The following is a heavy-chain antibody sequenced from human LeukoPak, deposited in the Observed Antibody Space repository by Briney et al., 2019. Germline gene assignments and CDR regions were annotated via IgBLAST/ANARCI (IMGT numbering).Heavy chain of an antibody. Sequence: GGSLRLSCVASGFTFSAYPVHWVRQTPEKGLEWVSSISSTGTYIYYADSVKGRFTLSRDNAKSSLYLQMNSLRAEDTAVYYCAREGGGRYSYDYWGQGTLVTVSS. J-gene: IGHJ4*02. CDR2: ISSTGTYI. V-gene: IGHV3-21*01. CDR3: AREGGGRYSYDY. D-gene: IGHD5-18*01. CDR1: GFTFSAYP.